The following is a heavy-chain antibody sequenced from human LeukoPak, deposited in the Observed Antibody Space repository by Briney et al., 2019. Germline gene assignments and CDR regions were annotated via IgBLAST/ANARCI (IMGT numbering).Heavy chain of an antibody. J-gene: IGHJ4*02. CDR3: ARETYYSSGNVYNRIDY. CDR1: GYTFTGSY. Sequence: ASVKVSCKTSGYTFTGSYMHWVRQAPGQGLEWMGWINPNSGGTNYAQKFQGRVTMTRDTSISTAYMELSRLTSDDAAVYFCARETYYSSGNVYNRIDYWGQGTLVTVSS. CDR2: INPNSGGT. D-gene: IGHD3-10*01. V-gene: IGHV1-2*02.